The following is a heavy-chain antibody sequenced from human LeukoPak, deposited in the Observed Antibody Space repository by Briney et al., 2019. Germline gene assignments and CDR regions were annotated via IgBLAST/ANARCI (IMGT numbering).Heavy chain of an antibody. CDR3: ARVLTGTGGTFDI. D-gene: IGHD1-20*01. Sequence: GGSLRLSCSASGFTFSDHYMDWVRQPPGKGLEWVGRSRNKPNSYTTEYAASVKGRFTISRDDSKNSLYLQMNSLKTEDTAAYYCARVLTGTGGTFDIWGQGTMVTVSS. CDR2: SRNKPNSYTT. J-gene: IGHJ3*02. V-gene: IGHV3-72*01. CDR1: GFTFSDHY.